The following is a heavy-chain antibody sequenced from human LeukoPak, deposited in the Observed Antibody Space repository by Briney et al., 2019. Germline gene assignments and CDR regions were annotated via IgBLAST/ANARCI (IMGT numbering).Heavy chain of an antibody. CDR2: ISGSGGST. V-gene: IGHV3-23*01. CDR1: GFTFSSYA. D-gene: IGHD3-3*01. Sequence: GGSLRLSCAASGFTFSSYAMSWVRQAPGKGLEWVSAISGSGGSTYYADSVKGRFTISRDNSKNTLYLQMNSLRAEDTAVYYCAKETNNYDFWSGYYRDFDYWGQGTLVTVSS. CDR3: AKETNNYDFWSGYYRDFDY. J-gene: IGHJ4*02.